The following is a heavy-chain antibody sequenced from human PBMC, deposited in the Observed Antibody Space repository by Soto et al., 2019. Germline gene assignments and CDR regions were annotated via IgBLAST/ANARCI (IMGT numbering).Heavy chain of an antibody. V-gene: IGHV5-51*01. CDR3: ARGYCTTTICDPWFDP. CDR1: GYSLTSYW. CDR2: IYPGDSDT. Sequence: GESLKISCTGVGYSLTSYWIAWVRQMPGKGLEWMGIIYPGDSDTRYSPSFQGQVTISADKSITTAYLQWSSLKASDTAMYYCARGYCTTTICDPWFDPWGQGTLVTVSS. D-gene: IGHD2-2*01. J-gene: IGHJ5*02.